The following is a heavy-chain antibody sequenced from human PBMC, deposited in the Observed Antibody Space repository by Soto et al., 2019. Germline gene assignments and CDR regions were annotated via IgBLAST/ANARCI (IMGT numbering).Heavy chain of an antibody. CDR3: TTGLAVAGTEDY. D-gene: IGHD6-19*01. Sequence: WGSLRLSCAASGFTRSNAWMSYIRQAPGKGLEWVGRIKSKTDGVTTDYAAPVKGRFTISRDDSKNTLYLQMNSLKTEDTAVYYCTTGLAVAGTEDYWGQGTLVSVSS. CDR2: IKSKTDGVTT. J-gene: IGHJ4*02. V-gene: IGHV3-15*01. CDR1: GFTRSNAW.